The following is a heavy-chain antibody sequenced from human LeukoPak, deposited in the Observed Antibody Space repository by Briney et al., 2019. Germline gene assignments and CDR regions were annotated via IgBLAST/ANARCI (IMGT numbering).Heavy chain of an antibody. CDR1: GFTFSSYS. CDR2: ISSSSSYI. J-gene: IGHJ1*01. D-gene: IGHD4-17*01. Sequence: NPGGSLRLSCAASGFTFSSYSMNWVRQAPGKGLEWVSSISSSSSYIYYADSVKGRFTISRDNAKNSLYLQMNSLRAEDTAVYYCARSISYGDYSPEYFQHWGQGTLVTVSS. V-gene: IGHV3-21*01. CDR3: ARSISYGDYSPEYFQH.